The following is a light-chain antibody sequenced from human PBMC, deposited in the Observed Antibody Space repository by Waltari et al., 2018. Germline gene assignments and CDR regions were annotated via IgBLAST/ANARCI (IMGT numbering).Light chain of an antibody. CDR1: QTINSNF. CDR2: GAS. V-gene: IGKV3-20*01. CDR3: QQYSNSPYT. J-gene: IGKJ2*01. Sequence: EIVLTQSPGTLSLSPGQRATLACRASQTINSNFLAWYQQKPGQAPRLRIYGASRRASGISDSFSGSGSGTDFTLTISRLEPEDFAVYYCQQYSNSPYTFGQGTKVEI.